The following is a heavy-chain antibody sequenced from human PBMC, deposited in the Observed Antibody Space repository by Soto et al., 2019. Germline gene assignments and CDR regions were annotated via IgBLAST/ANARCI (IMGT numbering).Heavy chain of an antibody. CDR3: ARAPITMIVVVITTSAFDI. D-gene: IGHD3-22*01. J-gene: IGHJ3*02. V-gene: IGHV1-18*01. CDR1: GYTFTSYG. CDR2: ISAYNGST. Sequence: ASVKVSCKASGYTFTSYGISWVRQAPGQGLEWMGWISAYNGSTNYAQKLQGRVTMTTDTSTSTAYMGLRSLRSDDTAVYYCARAPITMIVVVITTSAFDIWGQGTMVTVSS.